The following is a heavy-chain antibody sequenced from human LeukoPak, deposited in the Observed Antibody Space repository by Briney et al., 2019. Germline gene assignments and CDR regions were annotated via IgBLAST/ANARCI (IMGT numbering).Heavy chain of an antibody. Sequence: GGSLRLSCAASGFTFTGSAMGWVRQAPGKGLEWVSSISGTGASTYYADSVKGRFTISRDNSKDTLYLQMNSLRADDTAVYYCANVREFIGNYYGFLSWGQGTLVTVSS. V-gene: IGHV3-23*01. CDR1: GFTFTGSA. CDR2: ISGTGAST. J-gene: IGHJ5*02. D-gene: IGHD3-10*02. CDR3: ANVREFIGNYYGFLS.